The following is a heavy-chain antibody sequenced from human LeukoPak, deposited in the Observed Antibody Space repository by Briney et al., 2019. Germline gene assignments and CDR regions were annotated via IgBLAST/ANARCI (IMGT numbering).Heavy chain of an antibody. CDR3: ARLVSSGYPVY. CDR2: IYHSGST. Sequence: PSETLSLTCAVSGYSISSGYYWGWIRQPPGKGLEWIGSIYHSGSTYYNPSLKSRVTISVDTSKNQFSLKLGSVTAADTAVYYCARLVSSGYPVYWGQGTVVTVSS. V-gene: IGHV4-38-2*01. CDR1: GYSISSGYY. D-gene: IGHD6-19*01. J-gene: IGHJ4*02.